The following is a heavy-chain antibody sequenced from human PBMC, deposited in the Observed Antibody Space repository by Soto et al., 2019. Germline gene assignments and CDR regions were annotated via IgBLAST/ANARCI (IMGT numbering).Heavy chain of an antibody. V-gene: IGHV3-23*01. Sequence: EVQLLESGGGLVQPGGSLRLSCAASGFTFSSYAMSWVRQAPGKGLEWVSAISGSGGSTYYADSVKGRFTISRDNSKNTLYLQMISRTAEDTAVYYCAKGVSYRYTAFSWFDPWGQVTLVTVAS. CDR3: AKGVSYRYTAFSWFDP. D-gene: IGHD3-16*02. CDR1: GFTFSSYA. CDR2: ISGSGGST. J-gene: IGHJ5*02.